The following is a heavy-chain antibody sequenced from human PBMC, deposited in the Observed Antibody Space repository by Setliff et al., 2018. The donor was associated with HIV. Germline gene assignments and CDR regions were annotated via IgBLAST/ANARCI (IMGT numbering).Heavy chain of an antibody. D-gene: IGHD6-19*01. J-gene: IGHJ4*02. CDR3: TRGTAVADTNTQPFKY. CDR2: INPKSGDT. CDR1: GYMFTDYY. V-gene: IGHV1-2*02. Sequence: ASVKVSCRASGYMFTDYYIHWVRQAPGQGLEWMGWINPKSGDTKYGQSFQGRVTMTRDTSISTAYMNLSGLRSNDTAVYYCTRGTAVADTNTQPFKYWGQGALVTVSS.